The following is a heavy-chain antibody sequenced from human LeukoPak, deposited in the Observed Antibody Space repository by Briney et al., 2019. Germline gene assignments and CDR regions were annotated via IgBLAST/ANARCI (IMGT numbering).Heavy chain of an antibody. Sequence: GRSLRLSCTASGFTFGDYALSWVRQAPGKGLEWVGFIRSKTYGGITEYAASVKGRITISRDDYKSIAYLQMNSLKTEDTAVYFCTRARYCISTSCSHFDYWGQGTLVTVSS. D-gene: IGHD2-2*01. J-gene: IGHJ4*02. V-gene: IGHV3-49*04. CDR2: IRSKTYGGIT. CDR3: TRARYCISTSCSHFDY. CDR1: GFTFGDYA.